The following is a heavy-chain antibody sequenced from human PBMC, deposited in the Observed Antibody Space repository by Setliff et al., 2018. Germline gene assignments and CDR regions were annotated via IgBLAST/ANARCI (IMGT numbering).Heavy chain of an antibody. V-gene: IGHV4-61*05. CDR1: GDSISSTSYQ. Sequence: PSETLSLTCTVSGDSISSTSYQWGWARQPPGKGLEWIGDIDQSGSTNYNPSLXXRLTIXXXXXXXXXXXXXXXXXXXXXXXXXXXGGAFGSRWYVRPWFDPWGQGTLVTVSS. CDR2: IDQSGST. CDR3: XGGAFGSRWYVRPWFDP. J-gene: IGHJ5*02. D-gene: IGHD6-13*01.